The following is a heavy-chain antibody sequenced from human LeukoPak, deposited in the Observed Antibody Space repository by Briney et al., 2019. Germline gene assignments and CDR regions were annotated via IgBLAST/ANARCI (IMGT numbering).Heavy chain of an antibody. CDR2: IYYSGST. CDR3: ARSAIDAFDI. D-gene: IGHD6-25*01. V-gene: IGHV4-59*08. J-gene: IGHJ3*02. CDR1: GASTRSYY. Sequence: SESLSLTCAVSGASTRSYYWNWIRQPPGKGLEWIGYIYYSGSTNYNPSLKSRVTISVDTSKNQFSLKLSSVTAADTAVYYCARSAIDAFDIWGQGTMVTVSS.